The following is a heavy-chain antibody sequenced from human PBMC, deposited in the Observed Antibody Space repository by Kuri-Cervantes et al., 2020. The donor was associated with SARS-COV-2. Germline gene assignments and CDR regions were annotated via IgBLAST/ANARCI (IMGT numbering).Heavy chain of an antibody. D-gene: IGHD4-11*01. V-gene: IGHV2-70*11. J-gene: IGHJ4*02. CDR2: IDWDDDK. CDR3: VRIRAATVIADY. CDR1: GFSLTTSARC. Sequence: GPPQVKPTHTRILIRNFSGFSLTTSARCVAWISQPPWKALEWLARIDWDDDKYYKTSLNTRLSISKDNSKDQVVLTMTNMDPVDTATYYCVRIRAATVIADYWGQGTLVTVSS.